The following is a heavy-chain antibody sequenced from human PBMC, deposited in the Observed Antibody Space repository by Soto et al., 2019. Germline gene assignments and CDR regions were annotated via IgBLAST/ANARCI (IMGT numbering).Heavy chain of an antibody. CDR1: GFTFSSYW. CDR2: INSDGSST. D-gene: IGHD3-9*01. J-gene: IGHJ3*02. Sequence: GGSLRLSCAASGFTFSSYWMHWVRQAPGKGLVWGSRINSDGSSTSYADSVKGRFTISRDNAKNTLYLQMNSLRAEYTAVYYCARATGLDAFDIWGQGTMVTVSS. CDR3: ARATGLDAFDI. V-gene: IGHV3-74*01.